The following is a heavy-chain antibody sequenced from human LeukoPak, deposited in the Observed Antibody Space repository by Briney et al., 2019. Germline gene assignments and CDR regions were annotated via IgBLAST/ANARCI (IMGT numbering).Heavy chain of an antibody. D-gene: IGHD2-15*01. CDR2: TYYRSKWYS. Sequence: SQTLSLTCSSSGDSVTSSNVAWNWIRQSPSRGLEWLGSTYYRSKWYSESAVSMKSRISIDTNTSMHQLSLQLNSVPPEDTAVYFCTRGRYSSLDFWDQGTLVTLSS. CDR3: TRGRYSSLDF. V-gene: IGHV6-1*01. J-gene: IGHJ4*02. CDR1: GDSVTSSNVA.